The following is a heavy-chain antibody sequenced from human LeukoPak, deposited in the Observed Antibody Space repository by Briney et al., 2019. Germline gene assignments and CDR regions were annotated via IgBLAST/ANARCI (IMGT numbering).Heavy chain of an antibody. CDR3: AKECSGGSCYSAGQYYYYGMDA. CDR1: GGPIRSYY. J-gene: IGHJ6*02. D-gene: IGHD2-15*01. Sequence: SETLSLTCTVSGGPIRSYYWSWIRQPPGKGLQWIGYIHDSGRTNYSPSLQSRVTMSLDTSKYQVSLKVRSVTAADTAVYYCAKECSGGSCYSAGQYYYYGMDAWGQGTTVTVSS. CDR2: IHDSGRT. V-gene: IGHV4-59*01.